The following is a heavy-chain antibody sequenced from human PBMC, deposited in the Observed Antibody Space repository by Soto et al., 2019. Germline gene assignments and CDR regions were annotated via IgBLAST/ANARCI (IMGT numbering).Heavy chain of an antibody. CDR2: IFYSGST. CDR3: ARHFTQVTYYFYMDV. D-gene: IGHD2-21*02. V-gene: IGHV4-39*01. J-gene: IGHJ6*03. Sequence: PSETLSLTCTVSGGSMNNYYWTWVRQPPGKGLEWIGSIFYSGSTYYNPSLKSRVTISVDTSKNQFSLNLISVTAADTALYYCARHFTQVTYYFYMDVWGEGTTVTVSS. CDR1: GGSMNNYY.